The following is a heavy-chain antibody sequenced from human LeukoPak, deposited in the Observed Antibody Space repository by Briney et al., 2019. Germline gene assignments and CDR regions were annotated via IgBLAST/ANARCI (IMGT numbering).Heavy chain of an antibody. J-gene: IGHJ4*02. V-gene: IGHV1-18*01. CDR3: ARSPDYYDSSGYYFPGGFDY. CDR1: GYMFTSYG. D-gene: IGHD3-22*01. Sequence: AAVKVSCKASGYMFTSYGISWVRQTPGQGLEWMGWISAYNGNTNYAQKFQGRVTITADKSTSTAYMELSSLRSEDTAVYYCARSPDYYDSSGYYFPGGFDYWGQGTLVTVSS. CDR2: ISAYNGNT.